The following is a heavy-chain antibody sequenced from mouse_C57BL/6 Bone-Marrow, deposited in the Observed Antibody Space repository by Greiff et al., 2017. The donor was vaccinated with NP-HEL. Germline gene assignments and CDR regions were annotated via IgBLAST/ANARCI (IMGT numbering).Heavy chain of an antibody. D-gene: IGHD1-1*02. J-gene: IGHJ1*03. CDR2: ISNGGGST. Sequence: EVKLVESGGGLVQPGGSLKLSCAASGFTFSDYYMYWVRQTPEKRLEWVAYISNGGGSTYYPDTVKGRFTISRDNAKNTLYLQMSRLKSEDTAMYYCARYGWVDVWGTGTTVTVSS. V-gene: IGHV5-12*01. CDR3: ARYGWVDV. CDR1: GFTFSDYY.